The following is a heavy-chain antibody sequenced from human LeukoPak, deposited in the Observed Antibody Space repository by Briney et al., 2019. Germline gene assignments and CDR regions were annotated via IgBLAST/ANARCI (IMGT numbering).Heavy chain of an antibody. J-gene: IGHJ4*02. D-gene: IGHD2-2*01. Sequence: ASVKGSCKASGDTFTSYYMYCVRHAPGHGLEWRGISDPSGGRKSYAQKFQGRVTMTKDTSTSTVYMRLSSLRSEDTAVYYCARDIKNGGTSFDYWGQGTLVTVSS. CDR2: SDPSGGRK. CDR3: ARDIKNGGTSFDY. V-gene: IGHV1-46*01. CDR1: GDTFTSYY.